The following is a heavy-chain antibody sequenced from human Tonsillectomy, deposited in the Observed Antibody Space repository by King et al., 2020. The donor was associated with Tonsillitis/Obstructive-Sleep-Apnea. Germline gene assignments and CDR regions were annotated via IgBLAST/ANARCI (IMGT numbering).Heavy chain of an antibody. CDR2: INSDGSST. J-gene: IGHJ4*02. D-gene: IGHD1-7*01. CDR3: ARFPSSITGTTWGY. CDR1: GFTFSSYW. V-gene: IGHV3-74*01. Sequence: DVQLVESGGGLVQPGGSLRLSCAASGFTFSSYWMHWVRQAPGKGLVWLSLINSDGSSTSSADSGKGRFTISRDNAKNTLYLQMNSLRAEDTAVYYCARFPSSITGTTWGYWGQGTLVTVSS.